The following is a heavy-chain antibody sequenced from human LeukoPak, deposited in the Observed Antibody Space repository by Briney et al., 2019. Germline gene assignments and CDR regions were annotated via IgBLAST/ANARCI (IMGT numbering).Heavy chain of an antibody. V-gene: IGHV4-4*07. CDR2: IYASGST. D-gene: IGHD5-18*01. CDR3: ARLGYGRPPEY. J-gene: IGHJ4*02. Sequence: SETLSLTCTVSGGSISSYYWSWIRQPAGKGLEWIGRIYASGSTNYNPSLKSRVTMSVDTSKNQLSLKLTSVTAADTAVYYCARLGYGRPPEYWGQGTLVIVSS. CDR1: GGSISSYY.